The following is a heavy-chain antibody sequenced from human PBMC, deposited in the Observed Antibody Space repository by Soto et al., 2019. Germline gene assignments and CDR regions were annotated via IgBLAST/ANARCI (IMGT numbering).Heavy chain of an antibody. CDR1: GYTLTELS. J-gene: IGHJ6*02. CDR2: IIPIFGTT. Sequence: GASVKVSCKVSGYTLTELSMHWVRQAPGKRLEWMGGIIPIFGTTNYAQKFQGRVTITADESTSTGYMELSSLRSEDTAVYYCARSQGGSSSLDIYYYYYYGMDVWGQGTTVTVSS. V-gene: IGHV1-24*01. CDR3: ARSQGGSSSLDIYYYYYYGMDV. D-gene: IGHD2-15*01.